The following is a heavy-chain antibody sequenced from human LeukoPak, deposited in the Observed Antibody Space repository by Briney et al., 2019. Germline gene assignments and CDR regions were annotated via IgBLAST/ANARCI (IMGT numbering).Heavy chain of an antibody. J-gene: IGHJ4*02. CDR3: ARDLEYSSSSGDY. CDR2: INPKSGGS. D-gene: IGHD6-6*01. Sequence: GASVKVSCKASGYTFTGYYMHWLRQAPGQGLEWMGWINPKSGGSNSPQKFQGRVTMTRDTSISTAYMELSRLRSDDTAVYYCARDLEYSSSSGDYWGQGTLVTVFS. V-gene: IGHV1-2*02. CDR1: GYTFTGYY.